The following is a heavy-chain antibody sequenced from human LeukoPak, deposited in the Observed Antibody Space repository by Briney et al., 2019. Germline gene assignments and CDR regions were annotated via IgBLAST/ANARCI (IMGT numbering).Heavy chain of an antibody. D-gene: IGHD2-8*01. CDR1: GYTFTGYY. CDR2: INPNSGGT. CDR3: ARPRYCTNGVCYPIFDY. Sequence: ASVKVSCKASGYTFTGYYMHLVRQAPGQGLEGMGWINPNSGGTNYAQKFQGRVTMTRDTSISTAYMDLSRLRSDDTAVYYCARPRYCTNGVCYPIFDYWGQGTLVTVSS. J-gene: IGHJ4*02. V-gene: IGHV1-2*02.